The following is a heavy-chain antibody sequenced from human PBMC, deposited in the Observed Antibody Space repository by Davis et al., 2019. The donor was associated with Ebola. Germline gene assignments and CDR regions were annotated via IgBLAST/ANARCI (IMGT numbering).Heavy chain of an antibody. J-gene: IGHJ4*02. CDR1: GFILTNYA. CDR2: VHGGNGNT. CDR3: ARASFGYNSGWYADY. Sequence: ASVKVSCKASGFILTNYAIHWVRQAPGQRLEWMGWVHGGNGNTKYSQRLQGRVTITTDTSASTVYLDLTSLRSDDKAVFYCARASFGYNSGWYADYWGLGSLVTVSS. V-gene: IGHV1-3*01. D-gene: IGHD6-19*01.